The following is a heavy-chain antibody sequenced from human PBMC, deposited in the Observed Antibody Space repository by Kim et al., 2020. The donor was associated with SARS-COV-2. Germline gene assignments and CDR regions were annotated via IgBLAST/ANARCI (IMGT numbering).Heavy chain of an antibody. V-gene: IGHV3-30*18. D-gene: IGHD6-13*01. CDR2: ISYDGSNK. CDR3: AKGSFVAAARCGKMDV. J-gene: IGHJ6*02. Sequence: GGSLRLSCAASGFTFSSYGMHWVRQAPGKGLEWVAVISYDGSNKYYADSVKGRFTISRDNSKNTLYLQMNSLRAEDTAVYYCAKGSFVAAARCGKMDVWGQGTTVTVSS. CDR1: GFTFSSYG.